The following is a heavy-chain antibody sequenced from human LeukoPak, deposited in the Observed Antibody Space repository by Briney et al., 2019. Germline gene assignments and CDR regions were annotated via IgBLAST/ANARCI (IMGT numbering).Heavy chain of an antibody. J-gene: IGHJ4*02. CDR1: GGSISSSSW. CDR2: IYLRGNT. D-gene: IGHD4-17*01. Sequence: PSETLSLTCAISGGSISSSSWWTWVRQPPGKGLEWVGEIYLRGNTNYNPSLESRATISVDESKTQLSLRLESVTAADTAVYYCARGTITTVTDSWGPGTLVTVSS. V-gene: IGHV4-4*02. CDR3: ARGTITTVTDS.